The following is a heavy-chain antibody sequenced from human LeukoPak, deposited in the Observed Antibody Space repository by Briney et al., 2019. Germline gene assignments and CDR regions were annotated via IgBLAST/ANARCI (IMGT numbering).Heavy chain of an antibody. V-gene: IGHV3-21*01. CDR3: ARDLMDYDVSTGLHHYYMDV. J-gene: IGHJ6*02. CDR1: GFTFSSYS. Sequence: GGSLRLSCAASGFTFSSYSMNWVRQAPGKGLEWVSSISSSSSYIYYADSVKGRFTISRDNAKNSLYLQMNTLRVEDTAVYYCARDLMDYDVSTGLHHYYMDVWGQGTTVTVSS. CDR2: ISSSSSYI. D-gene: IGHD3-9*01.